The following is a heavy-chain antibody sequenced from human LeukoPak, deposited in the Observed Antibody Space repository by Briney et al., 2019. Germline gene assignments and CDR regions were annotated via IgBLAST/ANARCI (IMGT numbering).Heavy chain of an antibody. CDR3: ARIRLGGSYYADGFDI. J-gene: IGHJ3*02. Sequence: GGSLRLSCAASGFTFDDYAMHWVRQAPGKGLEWVSGINWNGGSTGYADSVKGRFTISRDNAKNSLYLQMNSLRAEDTALYYCARIRLGGSYYADGFDIWGQGTMVTVSS. D-gene: IGHD1-26*01. CDR2: INWNGGST. CDR1: GFTFDDYA. V-gene: IGHV3-20*04.